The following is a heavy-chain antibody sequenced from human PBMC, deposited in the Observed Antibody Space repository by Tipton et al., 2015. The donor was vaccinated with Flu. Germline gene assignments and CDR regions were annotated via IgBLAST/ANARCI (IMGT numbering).Heavy chain of an antibody. CDR2: IYYSGST. CDR1: GGSISSGGAY. D-gene: IGHD3-10*01. J-gene: IGHJ6*02. CDR3: ARDQGFGDGLAYDYYAMDV. Sequence: LVKPSQTLSLTCTVSGGSISSGGAYWSWIRQHPGKGLEWIGCIYYSGSTYYNPPLNSRVSISVDTSKNQFSLNLNSVTAADTAVYYCARDQGFGDGLAYDYYAMDVWGQGTTVTVSS. V-gene: IGHV4-31*03.